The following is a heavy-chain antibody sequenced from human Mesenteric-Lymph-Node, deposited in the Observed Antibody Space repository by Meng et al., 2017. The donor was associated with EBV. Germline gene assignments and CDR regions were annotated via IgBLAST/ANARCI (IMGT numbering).Heavy chain of an antibody. D-gene: IGHD5-24*01. V-gene: IGHV1-69*01. CDR1: DGTFRSYV. CDR3: TRGDGYSHY. CDR2: IIPVFDTP. J-gene: IGHJ4*02. Sequence: ARGKNPGSLVTAPCEPPDGTFRSYVIRWVRQAPGQGLEWMGGIIPVFDTPNYAQKFQGRVTITADESTNTAYMELSSLKYEDTAVYYCTRGDGYSHYWGQGTLVTVSS.